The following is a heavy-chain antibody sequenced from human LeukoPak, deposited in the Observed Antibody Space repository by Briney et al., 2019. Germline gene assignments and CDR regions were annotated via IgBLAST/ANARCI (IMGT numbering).Heavy chain of an antibody. J-gene: IGHJ3*02. CDR1: GFTFSSYG. CDR2: IRYDGSNK. Sequence: GGSLRLSCAASGFTFSSYGMHWVRQAPGKGLEWVAFIRYDGSNKYYADSVKGRFTISRDNSKNTLYLQMNSLRAEDTAVYYCARDLVDAFDIWGQGTMVTVSS. D-gene: IGHD6-6*01. V-gene: IGHV3-30*02. CDR3: ARDLVDAFDI.